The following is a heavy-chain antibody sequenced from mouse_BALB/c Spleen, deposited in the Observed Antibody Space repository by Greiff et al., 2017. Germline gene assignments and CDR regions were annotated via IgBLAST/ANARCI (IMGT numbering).Heavy chain of an antibody. V-gene: IGHV1-9*01. CDR2: ILPGSGST. J-gene: IGHJ3*01. CDR3: ARGAARAPFAY. Sequence: QVQLQQSGAELMKPGASVKISCKATGYTFSSYWIEWVKQRPGHGLEWIGEILPGSGSTNYNEKFKGKATFTADTSSNTAYMQLSSLTSEDSAVYYCARGAARAPFAYWGQGTLVTVSA. CDR1: GYTFSSYW. D-gene: IGHD3-1*01.